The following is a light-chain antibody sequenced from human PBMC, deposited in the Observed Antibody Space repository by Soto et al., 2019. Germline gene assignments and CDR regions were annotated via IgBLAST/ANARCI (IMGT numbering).Light chain of an antibody. V-gene: IGLV2-14*01. CDR2: EVS. Sequence: QSALTQPASVSGSPVQSITISCTGTSSDVGGYNYVSWYQQHPGKAPKLMIYEVSNRPSGVSNRFSGSKSGNTASLTISGRQAEDEADYSCSSYTSSSTYVFGTGTKLTVL. CDR3: SSYTSSSTYV. J-gene: IGLJ1*01. CDR1: SSDVGGYNY.